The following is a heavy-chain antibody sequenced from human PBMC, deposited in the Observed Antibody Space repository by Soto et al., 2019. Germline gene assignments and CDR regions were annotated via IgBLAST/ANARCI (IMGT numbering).Heavy chain of an antibody. CDR2: IYDSGST. J-gene: IGHJ6*03. Sequence: QVQLQESGPGLVKPSQTLSLTCAVSGASINSDTYSWSWIRQLPGKGLEWIGYIYDSGSTYYNPSLKSRVTISEDTSNNQVSLKLNSVTAADTAVYYCARPVVPTSVDYYYYYMDVWGKGTRVTVS. CDR1: GASINSDTYS. CDR3: ARPVVPTSVDYYYYYMDV. D-gene: IGHD2-2*01. V-gene: IGHV4-31*11.